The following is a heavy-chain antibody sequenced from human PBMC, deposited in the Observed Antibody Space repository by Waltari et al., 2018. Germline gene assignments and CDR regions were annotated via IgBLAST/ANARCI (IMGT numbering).Heavy chain of an antibody. CDR2: ISYDGSNK. CDR3: ARATPRSSMGL. Sequence: QVQLVESGGGVVQPGRSLRLSCAASGFTFRSYALPGVCQAPGKGLEWVAVISYDGSNKYYADSVKGRFTISRDNSKNTLYLQMNSLRAEDTAVYYCARATPRSSMGLWGQGTTVTVSS. D-gene: IGHD6-13*01. CDR1: GFTFRSYA. J-gene: IGHJ6*02. V-gene: IGHV3-30-3*01.